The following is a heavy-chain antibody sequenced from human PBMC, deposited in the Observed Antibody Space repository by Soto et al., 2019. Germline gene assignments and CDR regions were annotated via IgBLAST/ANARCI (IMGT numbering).Heavy chain of an antibody. D-gene: IGHD3-22*01. Sequence: QVQLQESGPGLVKPSQTLSLTCTVSGGSISSGGYYWSWIRQHPGKGLEWIGYIYYSGSTYYNPSLKSRVTISVDTSKNQFSLKLSSVTAADTAVYYCARNRYYYYDSSGYSQNRFDPWGQGTLVTVSS. CDR1: GGSISSGGYY. CDR3: ARNRYYYYDSSGYSQNRFDP. V-gene: IGHV4-31*03. CDR2: IYYSGST. J-gene: IGHJ5*02.